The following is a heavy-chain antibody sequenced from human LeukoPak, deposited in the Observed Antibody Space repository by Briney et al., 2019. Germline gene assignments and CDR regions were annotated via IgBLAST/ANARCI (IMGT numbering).Heavy chain of an antibody. CDR2: IYTSGST. V-gene: IGHV4-4*07. CDR3: ARDLVTVTKGFAT. J-gene: IGHJ3*01. CDR1: ARSISSHY. Sequence: SETLSLTCTVAARSISSHYWSWIRQPAGKGLEWIGRIYTSGSTNYNPSLKSRVTMSVDTSKKQFSLKLSSVTAADTAVYYWARDLVTVTKGFATCGQGTMVSVSS. D-gene: IGHD4-17*01.